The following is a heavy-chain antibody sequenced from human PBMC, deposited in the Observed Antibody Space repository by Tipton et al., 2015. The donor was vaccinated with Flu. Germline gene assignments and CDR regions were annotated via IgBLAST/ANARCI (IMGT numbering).Heavy chain of an antibody. CDR3: ARGPLNSITYYYDSSGYYSRKPFDY. CDR2: INHSGST. J-gene: IGHJ4*02. CDR1: GGSFSGYY. V-gene: IGHV4-34*01. D-gene: IGHD3-22*01. Sequence: LRLSCAVYGGSFSGYYWSWIRQPPGKGLEWIGEINHSGSTNYNPSLKSRVTISVDTSKNQFSLKLSSVTAADTAVYYCARGPLNSITYYYDSSGYYSRKPFDYWGQGTLVTVSS.